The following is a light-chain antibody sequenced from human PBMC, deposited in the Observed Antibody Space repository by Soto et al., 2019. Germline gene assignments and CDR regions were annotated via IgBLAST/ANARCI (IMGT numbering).Light chain of an antibody. CDR3: CSYAGSYTVI. CDR2: DVS. Sequence: QSALTQPRSVSGSPGQSVTISCTGTSSDVGFYNYVSWYQQHPGKAPKLMIYDVSGRPSGVPDRFSGSKSGTTASLTISGLQAEDEAEYYCCSYAGSYTVIFGGGTKVTVL. V-gene: IGLV2-11*01. J-gene: IGLJ2*01. CDR1: SSDVGFYNY.